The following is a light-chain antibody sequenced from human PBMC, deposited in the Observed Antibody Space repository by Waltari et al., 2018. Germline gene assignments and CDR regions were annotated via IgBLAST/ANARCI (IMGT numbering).Light chain of an antibody. CDR1: ALPRQY. CDR3: QSADSSISYVV. V-gene: IGLV3-25*03. J-gene: IGLJ2*01. CDR2: QDS. Sequence: SYELTQPPSVSVSPGQTARITCSGDALPRQYTYWYQQKPGQAPVLVISQDSERPSGNPDGLSGSRSGKTVTLTISGCQAEDEADYYCQSADSSISYVVFGGGTKLTVL.